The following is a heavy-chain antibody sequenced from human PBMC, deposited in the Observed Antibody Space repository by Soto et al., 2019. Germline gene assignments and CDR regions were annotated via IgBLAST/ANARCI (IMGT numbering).Heavy chain of an antibody. CDR3: AKDPSSWYAFDI. CDR2: ISGSGGST. J-gene: IGHJ3*02. CDR1: GFTFSSYA. V-gene: IGHV3-23*01. D-gene: IGHD6-13*01. Sequence: GGSLRLSCAASGFTFSSYAMSWVRPAPGKGLEWVSAISGSGGSTYYADSVKGRFTISRDNSKNTLYLQMNSLRAEDTAVYYCAKDPSSWYAFDIWGQGTMVTVSS.